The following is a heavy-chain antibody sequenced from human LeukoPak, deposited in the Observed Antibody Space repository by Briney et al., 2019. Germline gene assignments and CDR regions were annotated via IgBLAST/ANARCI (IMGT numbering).Heavy chain of an antibody. Sequence: GASVKVSCXTSGYTFTGYYMNWVRPAPGQGLEWVGRINPNNGGTNYAQKFQGRVTMTRDTSISTAYMELSRLRSDDTAVYYCARVGDGLNDAFDIWGQGTMVTVSS. D-gene: IGHD5-24*01. J-gene: IGHJ3*02. CDR3: ARVGDGLNDAFDI. V-gene: IGHV1-2*06. CDR1: GYTFTGYY. CDR2: INPNNGGT.